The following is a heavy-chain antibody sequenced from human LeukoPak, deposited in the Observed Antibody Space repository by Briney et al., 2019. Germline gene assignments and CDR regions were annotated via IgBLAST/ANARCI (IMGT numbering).Heavy chain of an antibody. V-gene: IGHV3-30*18. CDR1: GFTFSNYA. Sequence: GGSLRLSCAASGFTFSNYAMYWVRQAPGKGLEWVAVISYDGSNKYYADPVKGRFTISRDNSKNTLYLQMNSLRAEDTAVYYCAKDRLYYDSSKDFDYWGQGTLVTVSS. CDR2: ISYDGSNK. D-gene: IGHD3-22*01. J-gene: IGHJ4*02. CDR3: AKDRLYYDSSKDFDY.